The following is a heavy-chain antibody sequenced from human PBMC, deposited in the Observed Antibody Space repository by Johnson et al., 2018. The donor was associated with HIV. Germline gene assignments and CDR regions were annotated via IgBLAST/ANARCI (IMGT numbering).Heavy chain of an antibody. CDR2: LYSGGNT. CDR1: GFIFSSNY. V-gene: IGHV3-66*01. Sequence: VESGGGLVQPGGSLRLSCAASGFIFSSNYMSWVRQAPGKGLEWVSVLYSGGNTYYADSVKGRFNISRDNSKNTVDLQMNTLRAEDTAVYYCARGPLYYYDSNPRIGAFDIWGQGTMVTVSS. J-gene: IGHJ3*02. CDR3: ARGPLYYYDSNPRIGAFDI. D-gene: IGHD3-22*01.